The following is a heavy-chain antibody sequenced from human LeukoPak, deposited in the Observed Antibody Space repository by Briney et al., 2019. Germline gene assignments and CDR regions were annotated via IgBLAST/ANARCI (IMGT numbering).Heavy chain of an antibody. CDR2: ITTATSSYI. J-gene: IGHJ4*02. CDR3: VRDYGGPHYFDY. CDR1: GFTFSSHD. Sequence: PGGSLRLSCAASGFTFSSHDMNWVRQAPGKGLEWVSSITTATSSYIYYADSVKGRFTISRDDAKNSLYLQMDSLRAEDTAVYYCVRDYGGPHYFDYWGQGTLVTVSS. D-gene: IGHD4/OR15-4a*01. V-gene: IGHV3-21*01.